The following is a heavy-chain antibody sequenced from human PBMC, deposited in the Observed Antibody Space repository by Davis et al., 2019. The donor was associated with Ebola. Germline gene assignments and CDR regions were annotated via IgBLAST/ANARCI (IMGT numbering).Heavy chain of an antibody. Sequence: GESLKISCAASGFTFSNYAMSWVRQAPGKGLEWVSAISGSGGSTYYADSVKGRFTISRDNSKNTLYLQMNSLRAEDTAVYYCTTSPSGDSYYCDYWGQGTLVTVSS. V-gene: IGHV3-23*01. CDR2: ISGSGGST. CDR1: GFTFSNYA. CDR3: TTSPSGDSYYCDY. D-gene: IGHD3-10*01. J-gene: IGHJ4*02.